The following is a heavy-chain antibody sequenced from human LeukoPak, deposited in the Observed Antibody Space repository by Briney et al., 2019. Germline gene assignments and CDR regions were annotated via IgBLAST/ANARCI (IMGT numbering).Heavy chain of an antibody. D-gene: IGHD3-10*01. J-gene: IGHJ4*02. CDR3: ARNYGSGSYYGHFDY. CDR1: GYTFTSYY. Sequence: ASVKVSCKASGYTFTSYYIHWVRQAPGQGLEWMGIINPSGGSTSYAQKFQGRVTMTRDTSTSTVYMELSSLRSEDTAVYYCARNYGSGSYYGHFDYWGQGTLVTVSS. V-gene: IGHV1-46*01. CDR2: INPSGGST.